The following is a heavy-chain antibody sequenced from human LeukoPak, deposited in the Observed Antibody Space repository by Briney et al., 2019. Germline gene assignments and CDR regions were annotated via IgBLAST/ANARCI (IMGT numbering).Heavy chain of an antibody. CDR2: IYHSGST. CDR1: GYSISSGYY. CDR3: ARDRFVRNSGWYVGSNYYFDY. Sequence: SETLSPTCTVSGYSISSGYYWGWIRQPPGKGLEWIGSIYHSGSTYYNPSLKSRVTISVDTSKNQFSLKLSSVTAADTAVYYCARDRFVRNSGWYVGSNYYFDYWGQGTLVTVSS. J-gene: IGHJ4*02. D-gene: IGHD6-19*01. V-gene: IGHV4-38-2*02.